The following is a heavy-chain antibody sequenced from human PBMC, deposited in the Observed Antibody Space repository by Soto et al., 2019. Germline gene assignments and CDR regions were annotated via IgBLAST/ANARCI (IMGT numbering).Heavy chain of an antibody. CDR3: ARVPSGYCSSTSCYNWFDP. D-gene: IGHD2-2*01. J-gene: IGHJ5*02. Sequence: PSETLSLTCTVSGGSISSGGYYWSWIRQHPGKGLEWIGYIYYSGSTYYNPSLKSRVTISVDTSKNQFSLKLSSVTAADTAVYYCARVPSGYCSSTSCYNWFDPWGQGTLVTVSS. V-gene: IGHV4-31*03. CDR1: GGSISSGGYY. CDR2: IYYSGST.